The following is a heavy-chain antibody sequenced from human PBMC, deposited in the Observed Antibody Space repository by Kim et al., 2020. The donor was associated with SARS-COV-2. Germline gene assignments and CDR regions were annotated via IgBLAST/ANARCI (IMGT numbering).Heavy chain of an antibody. J-gene: IGHJ5*02. CDR3: ARGGENIAAAGGWFDP. V-gene: IGHV4-34*13. Sequence: SLKSRVTISVDTSKNQFPLKLSSVTAADTAVYYCARGGENIAAAGGWFDPWGQGTLVTVSS. D-gene: IGHD6-13*01.